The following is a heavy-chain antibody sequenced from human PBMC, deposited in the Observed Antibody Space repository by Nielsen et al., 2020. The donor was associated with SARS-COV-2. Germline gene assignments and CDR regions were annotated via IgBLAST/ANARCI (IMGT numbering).Heavy chain of an antibody. D-gene: IGHD1-14*01. Sequence: GESLKISCAASGFTFDDYGMSWVRQAPGKRLEWVSGINWNGGSTGYADSVKGRSTISRDNAKNSLYLQMNSLRAEDTAVYYCARGGTTGYFDLWGRGTLVTVSS. CDR1: GFTFDDYG. V-gene: IGHV3-20*04. CDR3: ARGGTTGYFDL. J-gene: IGHJ2*01. CDR2: INWNGGST.